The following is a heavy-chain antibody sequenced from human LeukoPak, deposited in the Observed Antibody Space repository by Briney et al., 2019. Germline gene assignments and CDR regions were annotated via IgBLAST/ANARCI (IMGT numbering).Heavy chain of an antibody. V-gene: IGHV3-7*02. J-gene: IGHJ4*02. CDR2: IKQDGSEV. D-gene: IGHD3-3*01. Sequence: PGRSLRLSCAASGFTFNKYWMSWVRQPPGKGLEWVANIKQDGSEVYYVDSVKGRFTISRDNAKNSLYLQMNSLRAEDTAVYYCAGPFFYFDCWGQGTLVTVSS. CDR1: GFTFNKYW. CDR3: AGPFFYFDC.